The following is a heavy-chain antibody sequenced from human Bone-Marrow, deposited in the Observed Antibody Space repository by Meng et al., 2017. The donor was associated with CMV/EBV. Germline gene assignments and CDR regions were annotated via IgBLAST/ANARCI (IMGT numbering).Heavy chain of an antibody. CDR3: ARGITESLFDP. V-gene: IGHV3-20*01. CDR2: INWNGGST. Sequence: GESLKISCAASGFTFDDYGMSWVRQAPGKGLEWVSGINWNGGSTGYADPVKGRFTISRDNAKNSLYLQMNSLRAEDTALYHCARGITESLFDPWGQGTLVTVSS. J-gene: IGHJ5*02. CDR1: GFTFDDYG. D-gene: IGHD3-10*01.